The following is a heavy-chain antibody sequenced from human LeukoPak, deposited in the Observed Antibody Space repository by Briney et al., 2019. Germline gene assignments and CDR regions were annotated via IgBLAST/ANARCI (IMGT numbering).Heavy chain of an antibody. J-gene: IGHJ3*02. V-gene: IGHV1-2*02. D-gene: IGHD4-17*01. CDR3: ARDLGIRSFDAFDI. Sequence: ASVKVSCKASGYTFTGYYMHWVRQAPGQGLEWMGWINPNSGGTNYAQNFQGRVTMTRDTSINTAYMELRRLRSDDTAVYYCARDLGIRSFDAFDIWGQGTVVTVSS. CDR2: INPNSGGT. CDR1: GYTFTGYY.